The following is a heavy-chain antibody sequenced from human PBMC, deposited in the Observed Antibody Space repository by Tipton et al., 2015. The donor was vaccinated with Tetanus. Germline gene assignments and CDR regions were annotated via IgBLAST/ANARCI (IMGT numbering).Heavy chain of an antibody. V-gene: IGHV1-69*01. CDR2: IIPIFGTA. J-gene: IGHJ3*02. Sequence: QLVQSGAEVKKPGSSVKVSCKASGGTFSSYAISWVRQAPGQGLEWMGGIIPIFGTANYEQKFQGRVTITADESTSTAYMELSSLRSEDTSVYYCARYRSDYYDSSGYYPDAFDIWAKGQWSPSLQ. D-gene: IGHD3-22*01. CDR3: ARYRSDYYDSSGYYPDAFDI. CDR1: GGTFSSYA.